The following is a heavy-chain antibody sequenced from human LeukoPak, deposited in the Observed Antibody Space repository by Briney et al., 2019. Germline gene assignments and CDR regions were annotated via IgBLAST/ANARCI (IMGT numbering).Heavy chain of an antibody. CDR2: ISDDGTRK. D-gene: IGHD5-12*01. Sequence: PGRSLRPSCAASGFTFSSYGIHWVRLAPGKGLEWVAVISDDGTRKYYADSVQGRFTISRDNSKNTLYLQMNSLRAEDMAVYYCAREFSGYAFDIWGQGTMVTVSS. CDR1: GFTFSSYG. V-gene: IGHV3-30*03. J-gene: IGHJ3*02. CDR3: AREFSGYAFDI.